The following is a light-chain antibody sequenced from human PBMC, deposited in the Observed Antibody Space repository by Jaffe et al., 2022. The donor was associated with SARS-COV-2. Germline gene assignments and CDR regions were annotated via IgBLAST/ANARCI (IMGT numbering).Light chain of an antibody. CDR3: AAWDDSLNGSGV. CDR2: SND. J-gene: IGLJ3*02. V-gene: IGLV1-44*01. CDR1: SSNIGGNT. Sequence: QSVLTQPPSASGTPGQRVTISCSGSSSNIGGNTVNWYQQLPGTAPKLLIYSNDQRPSGVPDRFSGSKSGTSASLAISGLQSEDEADYYCAAWDDSLNGSGVFGGGTRLTVL.